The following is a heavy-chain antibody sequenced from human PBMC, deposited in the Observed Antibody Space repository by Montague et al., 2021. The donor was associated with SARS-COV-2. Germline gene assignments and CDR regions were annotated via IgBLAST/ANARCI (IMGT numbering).Heavy chain of an antibody. D-gene: IGHD6-19*01. J-gene: IGHJ5*02. CDR3: ARAGYSTGFGWFDP. CDR1: GGSIKSNSYY. Sequence: SETLSLTCNVSGGSIKSNSYYWGWIRQPPGKGLEWIGSTYNTGSTYYNPSLKSRVSISADSSTNQFYPKLTSVTAADTAVYYCARAGYSTGFGWFDPWGQGTLVTVSS. V-gene: IGHV4-39*01. CDR2: TYNTGST.